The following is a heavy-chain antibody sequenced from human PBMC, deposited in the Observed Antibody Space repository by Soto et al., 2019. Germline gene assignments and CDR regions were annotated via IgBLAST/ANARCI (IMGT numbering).Heavy chain of an antibody. J-gene: IGHJ6*02. Sequence: GGSLRLSCAASGFTFSSYSMNWVRQAPGKGLEWVSYISSSSSTIYYADSVKGRFTISRDNAKNSLYLQMNSLRAEDTAVYYCAKEVYGAARGGMDVWGQGTTVTVSS. CDR1: GFTFSSYS. CDR3: AKEVYGAARGGMDV. V-gene: IGHV3-48*01. D-gene: IGHD3-10*01. CDR2: ISSSSSTI.